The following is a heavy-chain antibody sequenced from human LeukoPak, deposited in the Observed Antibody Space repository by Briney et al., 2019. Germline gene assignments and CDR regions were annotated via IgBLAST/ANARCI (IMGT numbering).Heavy chain of an antibody. V-gene: IGHV3-23*01. Sequence: GGSLRLSCAASGFTFSSYAMSCVRHAPGKGLEWVSVISGDGGSTYHADSVKGRFTISRDNSKNTLYLQMNSLRAEDTAVYYCAKRMGGSYSAGGHWGQGTLVTVSS. CDR1: GFTFSSYA. J-gene: IGHJ4*02. CDR3: AKRMGGSYSAGGH. D-gene: IGHD1-26*01. CDR2: ISGDGGST.